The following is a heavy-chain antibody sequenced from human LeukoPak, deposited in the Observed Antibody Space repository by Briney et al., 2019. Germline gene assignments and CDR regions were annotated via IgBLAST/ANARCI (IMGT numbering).Heavy chain of an antibody. D-gene: IGHD6-19*01. CDR3: ARGEQWPGDFDY. CDR2: ITPIFGTA. V-gene: IGHV1-69*06. Sequence: SVKVSCKASGGTFSSYAISWVRQAPGQGLEWMGGITPIFGTANYAQKFQGRVTITADKSTSTAYMELSSLRSEDTAVYYCARGEQWPGDFDYWGQGTLVTVSS. CDR1: GGTFSSYA. J-gene: IGHJ4*02.